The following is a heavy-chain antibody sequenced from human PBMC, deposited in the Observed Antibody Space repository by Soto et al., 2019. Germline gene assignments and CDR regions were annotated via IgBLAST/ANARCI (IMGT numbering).Heavy chain of an antibody. CDR2: IKQDGSEK. Sequence: EVQLVESGGGLVQPGGSLRLSCTASGFTLRNYWMNWVRQAPEKGLEWVANIKQDGSEKNYVDSVKGRFTISRDNAKNSLYLQMDSLRADDTAMYYCMTTVTTFGCWGQGTLVTVSS. CDR3: MTTVTTFGC. D-gene: IGHD4-17*01. V-gene: IGHV3-7*02. CDR1: GFTLRNYW. J-gene: IGHJ4*02.